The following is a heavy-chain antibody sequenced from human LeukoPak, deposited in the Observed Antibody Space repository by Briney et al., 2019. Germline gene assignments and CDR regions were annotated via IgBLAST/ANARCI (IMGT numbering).Heavy chain of an antibody. CDR2: ISYDGSNK. D-gene: IGHD3-22*01. J-gene: IGHJ4*02. CDR1: GFTFSSYG. Sequence: GGSLRLSCAASGFTFSSYGMHWVRQAPGKGLEWVAVISYDGSNKYYADSVKGRFTISRDNSKNTLYLQMNSLRAEDTAVYYCAKSSGYYNFDYWGQGTLVTVSS. CDR3: AKSSGYYNFDY. V-gene: IGHV3-30*18.